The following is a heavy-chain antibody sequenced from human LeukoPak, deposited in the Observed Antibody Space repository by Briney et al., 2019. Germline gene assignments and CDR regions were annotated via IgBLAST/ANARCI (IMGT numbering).Heavy chain of an antibody. CDR2: IYSGGST. Sequence: GGSLRLSCAASGFSVSSNYMSWVRQAPGKGLEWVSVIYSGGSTYYADSVKGRFTISRDNSKNTLYLQMNTLRAEDTAVYYCARDAYKLFDYWGQGTLVTVFS. CDR1: GFSVSSNY. CDR3: ARDAYKLFDY. D-gene: IGHD5-24*01. V-gene: IGHV3-66*01. J-gene: IGHJ4*02.